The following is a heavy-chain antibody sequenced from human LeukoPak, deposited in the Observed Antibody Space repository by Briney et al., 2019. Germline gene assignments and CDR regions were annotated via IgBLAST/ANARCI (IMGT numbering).Heavy chain of an antibody. Sequence: PGGSLRLSCAASGFTFSSYSMNWVRQAPGKGLEWVSSISSSSSYIYYADSVKGRFTISRDNAKNSLYLQMNSLRAEDTAVYYCASLSLRYYDSSGYLFDYWGQGTLVTVSS. CDR2: ISSSSSYI. V-gene: IGHV3-21*01. CDR1: GFTFSSYS. J-gene: IGHJ4*02. CDR3: ASLSLRYYDSSGYLFDY. D-gene: IGHD3-22*01.